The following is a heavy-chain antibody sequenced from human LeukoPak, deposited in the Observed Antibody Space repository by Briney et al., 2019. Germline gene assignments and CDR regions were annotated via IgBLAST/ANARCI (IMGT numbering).Heavy chain of an antibody. CDR1: EFTFSSYG. Sequence: PGGSLRLSCTASEFTFSSYGMYWVRQAPGKGLEWVAIIWYDGSNIYYADSVKGRFTISRDNSKNTLFLQMNSLRAEDTALYYCARDFCSGGSCYLFDFWGQGTLATVSS. J-gene: IGHJ4*02. V-gene: IGHV3-33*08. D-gene: IGHD2-15*01. CDR3: ARDFCSGGSCYLFDF. CDR2: IWYDGSNI.